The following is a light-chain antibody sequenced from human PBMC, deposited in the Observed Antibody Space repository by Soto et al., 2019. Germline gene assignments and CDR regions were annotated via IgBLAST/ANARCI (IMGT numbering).Light chain of an antibody. CDR1: SGHSSYA. J-gene: IGLJ2*01. V-gene: IGLV4-69*01. CDR3: QTWGTGIVV. Sequence: QLVLTQSPSASASLGASVKLTCTLSSGHSSYAIAWHQQQPEKGPRYLMKLNSDGSHSKGDGIPDRFSGSSSGAERYLTXXXXXXXXXXXYYXQTWGTGIVVFGGGTKLXVL. CDR2: LNSDGSH.